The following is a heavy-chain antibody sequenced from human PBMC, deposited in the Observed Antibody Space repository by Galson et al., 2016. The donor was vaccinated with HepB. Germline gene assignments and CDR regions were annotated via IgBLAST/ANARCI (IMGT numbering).Heavy chain of an antibody. CDR1: GFTFSDYG. Sequence: SLRLSCAASGFTFSDYGMHWIRQAPGKGLEWVAADSMDGRRKFYADSVKGRFTISRDYSSNILFLQMSSLRADDTAVYFCAKRHEYCPPVGCSVDYWGQGTLVSVSS. D-gene: IGHD2/OR15-2a*01. CDR2: DSMDGRRK. V-gene: IGHV3-30*18. CDR3: AKRHEYCPPVGCSVDY. J-gene: IGHJ4*02.